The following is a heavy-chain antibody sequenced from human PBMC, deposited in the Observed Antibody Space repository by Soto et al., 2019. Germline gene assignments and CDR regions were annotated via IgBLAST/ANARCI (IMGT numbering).Heavy chain of an antibody. CDR2: ISYDGSNK. J-gene: IGHJ4*02. V-gene: IGHV3-30*03. Sequence: PGGSLRLSCAASGFTFSSYGMHWVRPAPGKGLEWVAVISYDGSNKYYADSVKGRFTISRDNSKNTLYLQMNSLRAEDTAVYYCASSCGGDCYDETKIFDYWGQGTLVTVS. D-gene: IGHD2-21*02. CDR3: ASSCGGDCYDETKIFDY. CDR1: GFTFSSYG.